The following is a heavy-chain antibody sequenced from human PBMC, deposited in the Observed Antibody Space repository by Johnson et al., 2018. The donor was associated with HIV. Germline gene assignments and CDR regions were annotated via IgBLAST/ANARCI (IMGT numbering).Heavy chain of an antibody. J-gene: IGHJ3*02. CDR2: INSDGSST. D-gene: IGHD3-22*01. Sequence: VQLVESGGGLVQPGGSLRLSCAASGFTFSSYWMHWVRQAPGKGLVWVSRINSDGSSTSYADSVKGRFTISRDNAKNTLYLQMNSLRAEDTAVYYCARDISPFYDSSGSDAVDIWGQGTMVTVSS. CDR3: ARDISPFYDSSGSDAVDI. CDR1: GFTFSSYW. V-gene: IGHV3-74*01.